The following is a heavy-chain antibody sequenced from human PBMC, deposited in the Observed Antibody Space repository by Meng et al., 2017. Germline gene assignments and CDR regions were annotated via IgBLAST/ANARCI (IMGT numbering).Heavy chain of an antibody. J-gene: IGHJ4*02. CDR1: GGSFSGYY. CDR3: ARVGSFLRDY. Sequence: QVQLQQGGAGLLKPSETLSLPCAVYGGSFSGYYWSWIRQPPGKGVEWIGEINHSGSTNYNPSLKSRVTISVDTSKNQFSLKLSSVTAADTAVYYCARVGSFLRDYWGQGTLVTVSS. D-gene: IGHD2/OR15-2a*01. V-gene: IGHV4-34*01. CDR2: INHSGST.